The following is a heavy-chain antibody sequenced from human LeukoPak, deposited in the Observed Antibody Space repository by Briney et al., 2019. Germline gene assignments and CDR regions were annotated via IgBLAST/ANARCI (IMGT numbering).Heavy chain of an antibody. CDR3: ARGGITFGGVIV. D-gene: IGHD3-16*02. J-gene: IGHJ4*02. CDR1: GYTFTGYY. V-gene: IGHV1-2*06. CDR2: INPNSGGT. Sequence: ASVKVSCKASGYTFTGYYMHWVRQAPGQGLEWMGRINPNSGGTNYAQKFQGRVTMTRDTSISTAYMELRRLRSDDTAVYYCARGGITFGGVIVWGQGTLVTVSS.